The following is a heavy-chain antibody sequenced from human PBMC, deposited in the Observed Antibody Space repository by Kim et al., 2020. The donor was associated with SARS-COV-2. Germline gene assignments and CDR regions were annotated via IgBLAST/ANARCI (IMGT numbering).Heavy chain of an antibody. V-gene: IGHV4-34*01. CDR1: GGSFSGYY. CDR2: INHSGST. CDR3: AREDYGEDYWYFDL. J-gene: IGHJ2*01. Sequence: SETLSLTCAVYGGSFSGYYWSWIRQPPGKGLEWIGEINHSGSTNYNPSLKSRVTISVDTSKNQFSLKLSSVTAADTAVYYCAREDYGEDYWYFDLWGRGT. D-gene: IGHD4-17*01.